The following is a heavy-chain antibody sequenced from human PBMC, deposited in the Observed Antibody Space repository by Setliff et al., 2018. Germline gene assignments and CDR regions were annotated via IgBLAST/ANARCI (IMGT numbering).Heavy chain of an antibody. J-gene: IGHJ5*02. CDR3: ARVLNWFDP. V-gene: IGHV4-4*02. Sequence: SETLSLTCAVSGGPISSSNWWSWVRQPPGKGLEWIGEIYHSGSTYYNPSLKSRVTISVDTSKNQFSLKLSSVTAADTAVYYCARVLNWFDPWGQGTLVTVSS. D-gene: IGHD1-26*01. CDR1: GGPISSSNW. CDR2: IYHSGST.